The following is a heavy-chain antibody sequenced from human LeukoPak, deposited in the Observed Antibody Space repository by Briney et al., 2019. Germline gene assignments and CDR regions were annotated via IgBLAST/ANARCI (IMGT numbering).Heavy chain of an antibody. D-gene: IGHD1-26*01. J-gene: IGHJ4*02. V-gene: IGHV1-24*01. CDR1: GYTLTELS. Sequence: GASVKVSGKVSGYTLTELSMHWVRQAPGKGLEWMGGFDPEDGETIYAQKFQGRVTMTEDTSTDTAYMELSSLRSEDTAVYYCATVFPTDSGSTGGYYFDYWGQGTLVTVSS. CDR2: FDPEDGET. CDR3: ATVFPTDSGSTGGYYFDY.